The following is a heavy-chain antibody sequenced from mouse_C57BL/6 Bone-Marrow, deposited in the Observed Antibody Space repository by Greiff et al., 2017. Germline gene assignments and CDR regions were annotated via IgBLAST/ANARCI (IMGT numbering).Heavy chain of an antibody. Sequence: QVQLKESGAELMKPGASVKLSCKATGYTFTGYWIEWVKQRPGHGLEWIGEILPGSGSTNYNEKFKGKATFTADTSSNTAYMQLSSLTTEDSAINYCARGEVVAPPWFAYWGQGTLVTVSA. CDR2: ILPGSGST. J-gene: IGHJ3*01. D-gene: IGHD1-1*01. V-gene: IGHV1-9*01. CDR3: ARGEVVAPPWFAY. CDR1: GYTFTGYW.